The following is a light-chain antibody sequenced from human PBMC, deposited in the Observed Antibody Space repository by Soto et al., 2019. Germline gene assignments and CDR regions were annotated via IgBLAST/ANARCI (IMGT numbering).Light chain of an antibody. CDR3: SSYTTSGTRV. J-gene: IGLJ3*02. Sequence: QSALTQPASVSGSPGQSITISCTGTSGDVGGYNYVSWYQQSPGKVPKLIIYSVTNRPSGVSNRFSGSKSGNTASLTISRLQAEDEADYYCSSYTTSGTRVFGGGTQLTVL. V-gene: IGLV2-14*01. CDR1: SGDVGGYNY. CDR2: SVT.